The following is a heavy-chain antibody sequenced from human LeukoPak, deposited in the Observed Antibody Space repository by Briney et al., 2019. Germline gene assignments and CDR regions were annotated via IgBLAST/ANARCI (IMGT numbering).Heavy chain of an antibody. CDR2: ISSGAGTT. CDR3: AKSFGDYSSTWNTRNWFDP. D-gene: IGHD6-13*01. Sequence: PGGSLRLSCAASGFTFSSYAMSWVRQVPGKRLEWVSAISSGAGTTDYADSVKGRFTISRDNSKNRLYLQMNSLRAEDTAVYYCAKSFGDYSSTWNTRNWFDPWGQGTLVTVSS. V-gene: IGHV3-23*01. CDR1: GFTFSSYA. J-gene: IGHJ5*02.